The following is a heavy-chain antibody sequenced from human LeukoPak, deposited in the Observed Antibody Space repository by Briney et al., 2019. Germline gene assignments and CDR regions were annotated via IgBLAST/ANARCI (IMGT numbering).Heavy chain of an antibody. CDR3: ARGLWENRRGLACGFDP. CDR1: GYTFTGYY. J-gene: IGHJ5*02. V-gene: IGHV1-2*02. Sequence: VASVKVSCKASGYTFTGYYMHWVRQAPGQGLEWMGWINPNSGGTNYAQKFQGRVTMTRDTSISTAYMELSRLRSEDTAVYYCARGLWENRRGLACGFDPWGQGTLVTVSS. D-gene: IGHD3-16*01. CDR2: INPNSGGT.